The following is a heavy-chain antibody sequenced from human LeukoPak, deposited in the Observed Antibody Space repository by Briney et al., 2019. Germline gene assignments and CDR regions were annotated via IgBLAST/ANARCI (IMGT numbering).Heavy chain of an antibody. Sequence: GGSLRLSCAASGFTFSSYAMHWVRQAPGKGLEWVASIKQDGSEKYYVDSVKGRFTISRDHAKNSLYLQMNSLRAEDTAVYYCARDPYGSGSYYSYWGQGTLVTVSS. CDR2: IKQDGSEK. D-gene: IGHD3-10*01. J-gene: IGHJ4*02. CDR3: ARDPYGSGSYYSY. CDR1: GFTFSSYA. V-gene: IGHV3-7*01.